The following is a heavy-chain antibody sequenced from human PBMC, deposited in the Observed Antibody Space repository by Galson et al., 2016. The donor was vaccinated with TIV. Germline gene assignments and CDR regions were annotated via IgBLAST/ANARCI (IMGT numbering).Heavy chain of an antibody. CDR2: ISDSGRS. D-gene: IGHD7-27*01. CDR1: SDSIINYY. Sequence: SETLSLTCTVSSDSIINYYLSWIRQPPGKGLEWIGYISDSGRSNENPSLKSRVTISVDTSKKQISLKLKSVTAADTAMYYCARDLGLRAFDIWGQGTMVTVSS. V-gene: IGHV4-59*01. J-gene: IGHJ3*02. CDR3: ARDLGLRAFDI.